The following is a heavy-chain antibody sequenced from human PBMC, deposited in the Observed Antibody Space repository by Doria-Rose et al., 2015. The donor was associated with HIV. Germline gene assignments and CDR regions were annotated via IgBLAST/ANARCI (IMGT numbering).Heavy chain of an antibody. V-gene: IGHV4-34*01. CDR2: INHSGST. CDR3: ARGLLRGGWNDVDYYYGMDV. D-gene: IGHD1-1*01. CDR1: GGSFSGYY. J-gene: IGHJ6*02. Sequence: QVQLQQWGAGLVKPSETLSLTCAVFGGSFSGYYWSWIRQPPGKGLEWIGEINHSGSTNYKTSFKSRVTISIDTSKNLFSVKLSSGPAADTAVYYCARGLLRGGWNDVDYYYGMDVWGQGTTVTVSS.